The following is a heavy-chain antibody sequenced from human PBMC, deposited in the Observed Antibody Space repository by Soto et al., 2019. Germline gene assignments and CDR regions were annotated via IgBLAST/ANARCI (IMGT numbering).Heavy chain of an antibody. CDR1: GFTFSSYA. J-gene: IGHJ6*03. D-gene: IGHD3-10*01. CDR2: ISGSGGST. V-gene: IGHV3-23*01. CDR3: ARGSLDYYYYCMDV. Sequence: GGSLRLSCAASGFTFSSYAMSWVRQAPGKGKEWVSAISGSGGSTYYADSVKGRFTISRDNSKNTLYLQMNSLRTDDTAVYFCARGSLDYYYYCMDVWGKGTTVTVSS.